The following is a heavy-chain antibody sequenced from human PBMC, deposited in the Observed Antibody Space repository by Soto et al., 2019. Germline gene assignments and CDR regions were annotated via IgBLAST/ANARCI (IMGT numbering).Heavy chain of an antibody. J-gene: IGHJ4*02. CDR3: ARGSYSSGTYAPFDY. V-gene: IGHV1-18*01. D-gene: IGHD6-19*01. CDR2: ISAYNGNT. CDR1: GYTFTSYG. Sequence: APVKVSCKASGYTFTSYGISWVRQAPGQGLEWMGWISAYNGNTNYAQKLQGRVTMTTDTSTSTAQMELRSLRSDDTAVYYCARGSYSSGTYAPFDYWGQGTLVTVSS.